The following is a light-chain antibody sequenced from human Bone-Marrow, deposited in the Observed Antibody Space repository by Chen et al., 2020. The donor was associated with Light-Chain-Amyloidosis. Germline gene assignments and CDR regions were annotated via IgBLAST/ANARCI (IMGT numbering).Light chain of an antibody. CDR1: QSVLYSSNNKNY. CDR2: WAS. J-gene: IGKJ1*01. V-gene: IGKV4-1*01. Sequence: DIVMTQSPDSLAVSLGERATINCKSSQSVLYSSNNKNYLAWYQQKPGQPPKLLIYWASTRESVVPERFSGSGSGTDVTLTISSLQAEDVAVYYCQHDYGIPTWTFGQGTKVEIK. CDR3: QHDYGIPTWT.